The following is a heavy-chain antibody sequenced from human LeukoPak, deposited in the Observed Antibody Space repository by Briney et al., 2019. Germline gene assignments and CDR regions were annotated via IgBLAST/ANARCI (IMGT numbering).Heavy chain of an antibody. CDR3: AKGVDTAMAPAWDF. Sequence: GESLRLSCAASGFTFSSYAMSWVRQAPGRGLEWVAVISYDGSHKYYADSVKGRFTISRDNSKNTLYLQMNSLRAEDTAAYYCAKGVDTAMAPAWDFWGQGTLVTVSS. V-gene: IGHV3-30*04. CDR1: GFTFSSYA. D-gene: IGHD5-18*01. CDR2: ISYDGSHK. J-gene: IGHJ4*02.